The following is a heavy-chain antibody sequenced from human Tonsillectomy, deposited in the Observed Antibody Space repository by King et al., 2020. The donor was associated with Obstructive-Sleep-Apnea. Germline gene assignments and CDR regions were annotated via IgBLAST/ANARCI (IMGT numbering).Heavy chain of an antibody. Sequence: PLQESGPGLVKPSQNLSLTCTVSGGSISSGDYSWSWIRQHPGKGLEWIGYIYYSGSTYYNPSLKSRVTISVDTSKNQFSLKLSSVTAADTAVYYCARDRGPFYNWFDPWGQGTLVTVSS. CDR3: ARDRGPFYNWFDP. CDR1: GGSISSGDYS. J-gene: IGHJ5*02. CDR2: IYYSGST. D-gene: IGHD2-15*01. V-gene: IGHV4-31*03.